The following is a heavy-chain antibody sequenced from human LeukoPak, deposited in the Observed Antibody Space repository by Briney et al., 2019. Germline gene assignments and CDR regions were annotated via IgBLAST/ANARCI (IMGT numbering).Heavy chain of an antibody. D-gene: IGHD2-2*01. CDR1: GFTFSSYS. CDR3: ARDPLLFIDHQLSLRPFDY. J-gene: IGHJ4*02. V-gene: IGHV3-21*01. Sequence: GGSLRLSCAASGFTFSSYSMNWVRQAPGKGLEWVSSISSSSYIYYADSMKGRFTISRDNAKNTLYLQMNSLRAEDTAVSYCARDPLLFIDHQLSLRPFDYWGQGTLVTVSS. CDR2: ISSSSYI.